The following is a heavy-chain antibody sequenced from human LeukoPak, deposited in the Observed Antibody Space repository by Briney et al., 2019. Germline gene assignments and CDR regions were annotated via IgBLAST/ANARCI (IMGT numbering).Heavy chain of an antibody. CDR3: ARVPDGWMYWYFDL. D-gene: IGHD5-12*01. Sequence: PSETLSLTCTVSGGSISSYYWSWIRQPPGKGLEWIGYIYQSGSTDSNPSLKSRVTISIDTSKNQFSLKLSSVTAADTAVYYCARVPDGWMYWYFDLWSRGTLVTVSS. V-gene: IGHV4-59*01. J-gene: IGHJ2*01. CDR1: GGSISSYY. CDR2: IYQSGST.